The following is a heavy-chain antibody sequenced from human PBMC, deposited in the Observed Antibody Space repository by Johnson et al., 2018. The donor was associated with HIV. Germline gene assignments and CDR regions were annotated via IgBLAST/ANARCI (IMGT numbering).Heavy chain of an antibody. D-gene: IGHD5-18*01. CDR2: IWYDGSNK. CDR3: ARADTAMVRGAFDI. CDR1: GFTFRTSG. Sequence: QVQLVESGGGVVQPGRSLRLSCVASGFTFRTSGMHWVRQAPGQGLEWVAVIWYDGSNKYYADSVKGRFTISRDNSKDTLYLEMNSLRVEDTAVYYCARADTAMVRGAFDIWGQGTMVTVSS. V-gene: IGHV3-33*01. J-gene: IGHJ3*02.